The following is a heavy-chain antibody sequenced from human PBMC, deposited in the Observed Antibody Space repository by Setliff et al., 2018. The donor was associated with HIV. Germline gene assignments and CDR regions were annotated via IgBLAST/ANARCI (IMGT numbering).Heavy chain of an antibody. V-gene: IGHV4-59*11. CDR2: IYSIGST. CDR1: GPSINIHY. Sequence: PSETLSLTCTVSGPSINIHYWSWIRQSPGKGFEWIGYIYSIGSTNYNPSLQSRVTISMVASRNQFSLKVTSVTAADTAVYYCDDSTLEGRVVIGAPSMIDFTNPLQAPPWG. J-gene: IGHJ5*02. CDR3: DDSTLEGRVVIGAPSMIDFTNPLQAPP. D-gene: IGHD3-22*01.